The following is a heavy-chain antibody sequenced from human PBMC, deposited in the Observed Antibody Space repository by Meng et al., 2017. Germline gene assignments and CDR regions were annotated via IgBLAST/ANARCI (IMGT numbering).Heavy chain of an antibody. CDR3: AREGDYYDSSGPGVG. CDR2: IYYSGST. V-gene: IGHV4-39*02. D-gene: IGHD3-22*01. J-gene: IGHJ4*02. Sequence: GSLRLSCTVSGGSISSSSYYWGWIRQPPGKGLEWIGSIYYSGSTYYNPSLKSRVTISVDTSKNQFSLKLSSVTAADTAVYYCAREGDYYDSSGPGVGWGQGTLVTVSS. CDR1: GGSISSSSYY.